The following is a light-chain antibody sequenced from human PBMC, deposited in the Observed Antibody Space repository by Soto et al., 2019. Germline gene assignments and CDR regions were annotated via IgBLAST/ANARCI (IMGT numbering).Light chain of an antibody. J-gene: IGLJ1*01. CDR3: SSYTSSSLYV. CDR2: DVS. Sequence: QSVLTQPASVSGSPGQSITMSCTGTNNDVGGYESVSWYQQHAGGAPKLIIYDVSNRPSGVSGRVSGSKFGNTASLTISGLQAEDEADYYCSSYTSSSLYVFGTGTKLTVL. V-gene: IGLV2-14*01. CDR1: NNDVGGYES.